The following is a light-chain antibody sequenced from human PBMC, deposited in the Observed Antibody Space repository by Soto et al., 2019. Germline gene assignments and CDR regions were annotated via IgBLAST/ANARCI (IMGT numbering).Light chain of an antibody. CDR2: DVS. J-gene: IGLJ1*01. CDR1: SSDVGGYNY. CDR3: CSYTSSSTYI. Sequence: QSALKQPASVSGSHGQSITISCTGTSSDVGGYNYVSWYQQHPGKAPKLMIYDVSNRPSGVSNRFSGSKSGNTASLTISGLQAEDEADYYCCSYTSSSTYIFGTGTKATVL. V-gene: IGLV2-14*01.